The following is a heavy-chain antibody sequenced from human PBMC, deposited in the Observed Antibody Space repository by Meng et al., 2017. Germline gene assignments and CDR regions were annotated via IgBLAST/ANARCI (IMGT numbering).Heavy chain of an antibody. CDR1: GSPLTGDL. Sequence: VLLGQPGVAFTKPGALVRVSCKAPGSPLTGDLMNWVIQVHGQGLEWRGGTNATPGNPTYAQAFTGRWFSSLDTTFSPAYLQICSLKAENTAVYYCAREGRVDFDYWGQGTLVTVSS. D-gene: IGHD1-26*01. V-gene: IGHV7-4-1*01. CDR2: TNATPGNP. CDR3: AREGRVDFDY. J-gene: IGHJ4*02.